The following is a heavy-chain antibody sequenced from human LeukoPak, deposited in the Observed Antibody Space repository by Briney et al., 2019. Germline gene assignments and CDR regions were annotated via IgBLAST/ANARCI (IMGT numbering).Heavy chain of an antibody. CDR3: ARRGYTFSDALDI. V-gene: IGHV1-18*04. Sequence: ASVKVSCKASGYTFTGYYMHWVRPAPGQGLEWMGWINAYNDNTNYAQKSQGRVTMTTDTSTRTAYMEVWSLRSDDTAVYYCARRGYTFSDALDIWGQGTMVTVSS. J-gene: IGHJ3*02. CDR2: INAYNDNT. D-gene: IGHD2/OR15-2a*01. CDR1: GYTFTGYY.